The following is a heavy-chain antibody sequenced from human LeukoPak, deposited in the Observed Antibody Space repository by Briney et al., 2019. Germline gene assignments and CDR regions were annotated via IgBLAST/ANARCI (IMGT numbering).Heavy chain of an antibody. CDR1: GYTFTSYY. V-gene: IGHV1-46*01. J-gene: IGHJ4*02. CDR2: INPSGGST. CDR3: ARDLVGATPGDDY. Sequence: GASVKVCCKASGYTFTSYYMHWVRHAPGQGLEWMGIINPSGGSTSYAQKFQGRVTMTRDMSTSTVYMELSSLRSEDTAVYYCARDLVGATPGDDYWRQGTLVTVSS. D-gene: IGHD1-26*01.